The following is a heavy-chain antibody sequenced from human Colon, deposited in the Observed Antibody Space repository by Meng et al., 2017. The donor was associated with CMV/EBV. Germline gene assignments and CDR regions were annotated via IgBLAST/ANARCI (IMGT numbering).Heavy chain of an antibody. CDR2: IIPILGTA. CDR3: AAGYDFWSGYYERVYFDY. Sequence: TFSSYAISWVRQAPGQGLEWMGGIIPILGTANYAQKFQGRVTITTDESTSTAYMELSSLRSEDTAVYYCAAGYDFWSGYYERVYFDYWGQGTLVTVSS. D-gene: IGHD3-3*01. V-gene: IGHV1-69*05. J-gene: IGHJ4*02. CDR1: TFSSYA.